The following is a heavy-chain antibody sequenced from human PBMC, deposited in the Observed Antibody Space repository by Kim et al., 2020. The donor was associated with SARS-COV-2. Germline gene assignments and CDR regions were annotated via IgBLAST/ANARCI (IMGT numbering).Heavy chain of an antibody. CDR1: GGSISSSSYY. Sequence: SETLSLTCTVSGGSISSSSYYWGWIRQPPGKGLEWIGSIYYSGSTYYNPSLKSRVTISVDTSKNQFSLKLSSVTAADTAVYYCARHLSLERGWFDPWGQGTLVTVSS. CDR2: IYYSGST. V-gene: IGHV4-39*01. J-gene: IGHJ5*02. CDR3: ARHLSLERGWFDP.